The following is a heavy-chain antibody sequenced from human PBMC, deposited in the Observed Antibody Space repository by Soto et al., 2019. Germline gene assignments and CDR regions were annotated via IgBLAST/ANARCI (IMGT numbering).Heavy chain of an antibody. D-gene: IGHD3-9*01. V-gene: IGHV1-24*01. CDR3: ATTTGYYSKCFDP. Sequence: QVQLVQSGAEAKKPGASVKVSCKVSGYNLTELAMHWGRQAPGKGLEWMGGFDPEDGETFYAQRFEGRVTMTEDSSTDTAYMELSSLTSEDTAVYYCATTTGYYSKCFDPWGKGTLVTVSS. CDR2: FDPEDGET. J-gene: IGHJ5*02. CDR1: GYNLTELA.